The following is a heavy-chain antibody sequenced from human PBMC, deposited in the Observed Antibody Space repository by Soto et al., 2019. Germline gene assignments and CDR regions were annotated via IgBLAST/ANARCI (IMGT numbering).Heavy chain of an antibody. Sequence: GGSLRLSCAASGFTFSTYAMHWVRQAPGKGLEYVSAISSNGGSTYYANSVKGRFTISRDNSKNTLYLQMGSLRAEDMAVYYCARSGQQQLVRAWFDPWGQGTLVTVSS. CDR3: ARSGQQQLVRAWFDP. J-gene: IGHJ5*02. CDR1: GFTFSTYA. D-gene: IGHD6-13*01. V-gene: IGHV3-64*01. CDR2: ISSNGGST.